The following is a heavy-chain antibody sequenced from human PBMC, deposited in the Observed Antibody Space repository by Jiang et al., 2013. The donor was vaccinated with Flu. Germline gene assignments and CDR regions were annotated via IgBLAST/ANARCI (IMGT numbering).Heavy chain of an antibody. CDR2: IHHTGST. D-gene: IGHD2-2*01. CDR3: ARVYCSTTSCLERGMDV. Sequence: GLVKPSGTLSLTCTVSGDSISGSNWRSWVRQPPGKGLEWIGEIHHTGSTHYNPSLKSRVTISVDKSKNQFSLKLSSVTAADTAVYYCARVYCSTTSCLERGMDVWGQGTTVTVSS. J-gene: IGHJ6*02. V-gene: IGHV4-4*02. CDR1: GDSISGSNW.